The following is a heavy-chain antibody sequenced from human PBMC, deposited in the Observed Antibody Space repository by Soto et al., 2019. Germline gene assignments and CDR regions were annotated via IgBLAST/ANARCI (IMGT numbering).Heavy chain of an antibody. CDR2: INHSGST. D-gene: IGHD5-12*01. Sequence: LSLTCAVYGGSFSGYYWSWIRQPPGKGLEWIGEINHSGSTNYNPSLKSRVTISVDTSKNQFSLKLSSVTAADTAVYYCARDRKDTATWVATINFPFDYWGQG. CDR1: GGSFSGYY. CDR3: ARDRKDTATWVATINFPFDY. J-gene: IGHJ4*02. V-gene: IGHV4-34*01.